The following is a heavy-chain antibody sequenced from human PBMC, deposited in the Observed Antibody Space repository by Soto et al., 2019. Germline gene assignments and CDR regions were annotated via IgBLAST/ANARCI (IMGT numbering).Heavy chain of an antibody. CDR1: GFTFDDYT. D-gene: IGHD5-12*01. CDR3: AKEMLATDAFDI. J-gene: IGHJ3*02. CDR2: ISCDGGST. Sequence: PGGALRLSCAAPGFTFDDYTMHWVRQAPGKGLEWVSLISCDGGSTYYADSVKGRFTISRDNSKNSLYLQMNSLRTEDTALYYCAKEMLATDAFDIWGQGTMVTVSS. V-gene: IGHV3-43*01.